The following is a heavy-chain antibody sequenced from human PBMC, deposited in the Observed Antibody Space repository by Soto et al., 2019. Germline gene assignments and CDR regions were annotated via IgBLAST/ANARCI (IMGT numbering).Heavy chain of an antibody. D-gene: IGHD6-19*01. CDR1: GYTFTSYA. J-gene: IGHJ5*02. CDR3: ARDGYSSGWYWFDP. V-gene: IGHV1-3*01. Sequence: QVQLVQSGAEVKKPGASVKVSCKASGYTFTSYAMHWVRQAPGQRLEWMGWINAGNGNTKYSQKFRGRVTITRDTSASTAYMELSSLRSEDTAVYYCARDGYSSGWYWFDPWGQGTLVTVSS. CDR2: INAGNGNT.